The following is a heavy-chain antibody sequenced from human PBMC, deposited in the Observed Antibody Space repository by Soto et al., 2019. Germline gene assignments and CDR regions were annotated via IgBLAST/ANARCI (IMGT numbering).Heavy chain of an antibody. D-gene: IGHD1-26*01. V-gene: IGHV3-30*18. J-gene: IGHJ4*02. Sequence: QVQLVESGGGVVQPGRSLRLSCAASGFTFRSYGMHWVRQTPGKGLEWVAGISYDGSNEYYADSVKGRFTISRDNSKNTLYLQTDSQKPEDTAVYYCAKWEDRGYGFAFDYWGQGTLVTVSS. CDR1: GFTFRSYG. CDR3: AKWEDRGYGFAFDY. CDR2: ISYDGSNE.